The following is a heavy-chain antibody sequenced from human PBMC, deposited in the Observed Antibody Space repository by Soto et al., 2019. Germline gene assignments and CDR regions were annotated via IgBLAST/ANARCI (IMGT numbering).Heavy chain of an antibody. Sequence: SETLCLTCTVSGGSVSSGSYYWSWVRQPPGKGLEWIGYIYYSGSTNYNPSLKSRVTISVDTSKNQFSLKLSSATAADTAVYYCARDHGYCSGGSCYFGYYYGMDVWGQGTTVTVSS. CDR1: GGSVSSGSYY. CDR2: IYYSGST. J-gene: IGHJ6*02. D-gene: IGHD2-15*01. V-gene: IGHV4-61*01. CDR3: ARDHGYCSGGSCYFGYYYGMDV.